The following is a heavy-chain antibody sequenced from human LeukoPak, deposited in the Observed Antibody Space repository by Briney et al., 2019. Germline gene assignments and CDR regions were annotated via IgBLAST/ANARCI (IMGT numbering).Heavy chain of an antibody. CDR1: GFTFRSYE. D-gene: IGHD2-2*02. Sequence: GGSLRLSCAASGFTFRSYEMYWVRQAPGKGLEWISYISSSGTTIYYADSVKGRFTISRDNAKNSMYLQMNSLRAEDTAVYYCARWLSYTFAPWGQGTLVTVSS. J-gene: IGHJ5*02. CDR2: ISSSGTTI. CDR3: ARWLSYTFAP. V-gene: IGHV3-48*03.